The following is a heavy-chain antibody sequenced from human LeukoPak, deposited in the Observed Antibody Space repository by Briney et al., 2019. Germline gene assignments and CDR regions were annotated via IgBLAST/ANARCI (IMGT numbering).Heavy chain of an antibody. CDR2: ISRSGSTK. CDR3: ARVLRYCSGGNCYSGGLGYMDV. D-gene: IGHD2-15*01. J-gene: IGHJ6*03. V-gene: IGHV3-11*01. CDR1: GFTFSDYN. Sequence: PGGSLRLSCAASGFTFSDYNMRWIRQAPGKGLEWVPSISRSGSTKYYADSVKGRFTISRDNAKNSLFLQMNSRRAEDTAVYYCARVLRYCSGGNCYSGGLGYMDVWGKGTTVTISS.